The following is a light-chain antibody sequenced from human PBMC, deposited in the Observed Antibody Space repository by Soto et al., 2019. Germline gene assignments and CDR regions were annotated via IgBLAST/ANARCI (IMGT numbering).Light chain of an antibody. J-gene: IGLJ3*02. Sequence: QYALTQPPSASGSPGQSVTISCTGTSSDVGAYNYVCWYQQHPGKAPKLIISEVTKRPSGVPDRFSGSKSGNTASLTVTGLQAEDEADYYCSSYAGSNNPWVFGGGTQLTVL. CDR1: SSDVGAYNY. V-gene: IGLV2-8*01. CDR3: SSYAGSNNPWV. CDR2: EVT.